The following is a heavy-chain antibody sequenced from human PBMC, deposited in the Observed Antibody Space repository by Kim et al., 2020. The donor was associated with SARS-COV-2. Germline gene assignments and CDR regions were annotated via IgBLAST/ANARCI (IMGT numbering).Heavy chain of an antibody. J-gene: IGHJ4*02. D-gene: IGHD3-22*01. CDR3: AKDGGYYYDSSGYLY. V-gene: IGHV3-23*01. Sequence: DTVKGRFTISRDNSKNTLYLQMNSLRAEDTAVYYCAKDGGYYYDSSGYLYWGQGTLVTVSS.